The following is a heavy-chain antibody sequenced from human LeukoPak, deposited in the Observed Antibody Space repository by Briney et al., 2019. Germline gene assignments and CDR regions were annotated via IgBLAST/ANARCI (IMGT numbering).Heavy chain of an antibody. CDR3: SKDIELSI. J-gene: IGHJ3*02. V-gene: IGHV3-23*01. D-gene: IGHD3-16*02. Sequence: PGGSLRLSCAASGFRISDAAMTWVRQAPGKGLEWVSLIGSVGHSTYYGDSVKGRFTISRDNSKNTLSLQMNSLRVEDTAIYYCSKDIELSILGLGTMVTVSS. CDR2: IGSVGHST. CDR1: GFRISDAA.